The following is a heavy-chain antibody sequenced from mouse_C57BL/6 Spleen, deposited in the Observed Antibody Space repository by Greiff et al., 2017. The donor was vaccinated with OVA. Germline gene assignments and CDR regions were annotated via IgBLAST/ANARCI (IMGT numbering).Heavy chain of an antibody. CDR1: GYTFTDYE. D-gene: IGHD2-1*01. Sequence: QVQLQQSGAELVRPGASVTLSCKASGYTFTDYELHWVQQTPVHGLEWIGAIDPETGGTAYNQKFKGKAILTADKSSSTAYMELRSLTSEDSAVYYCTYGNYGFAYWGQGTLVTVSA. CDR3: TYGNYGFAY. CDR2: IDPETGGT. V-gene: IGHV1-15*01. J-gene: IGHJ3*01.